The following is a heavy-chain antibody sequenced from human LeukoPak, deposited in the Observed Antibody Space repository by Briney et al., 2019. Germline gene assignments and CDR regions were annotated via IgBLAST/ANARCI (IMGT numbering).Heavy chain of an antibody. J-gene: IGHJ4*02. CDR2: IYYSGST. V-gene: IGHV4-59*12. Sequence: SETLSLTCSVSGGSITDYYWTWIRQPPGKELEWIGYIYYSGSTNYNPSLKSRVSISIDTSENQFSLKLSSVAAADTAIYYCARVSSTTSYDYWGQGTLVTVSS. CDR1: GGSITDYY. CDR3: ARVSSTTSYDY. D-gene: IGHD1-14*01.